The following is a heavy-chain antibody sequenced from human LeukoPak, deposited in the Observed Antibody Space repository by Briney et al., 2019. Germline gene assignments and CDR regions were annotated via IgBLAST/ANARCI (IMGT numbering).Heavy chain of an antibody. CDR3: ARTSGVSVAGSPYYFDF. CDR2: ISPYSGNT. J-gene: IGHJ4*02. D-gene: IGHD3-10*01. V-gene: IGHV1-18*01. Sequence: ASVKVSCKASGHLFINYGISWLRQAPGQGLECMGWISPYSGNTDYAQKLQGRVTMTTDTSTTTAYMELRSLRFDDTAVYYCARTSGVSVAGSPYYFDFWAREPLSPSPQ. CDR1: GHLFINYG.